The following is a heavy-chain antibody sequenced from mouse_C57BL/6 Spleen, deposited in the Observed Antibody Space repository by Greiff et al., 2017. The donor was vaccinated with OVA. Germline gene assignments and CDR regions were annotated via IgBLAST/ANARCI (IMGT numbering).Heavy chain of an antibody. Sequence: QVQLKESGAELVMPGASVKLSCKASGYTFTSYWMHWVKQRPGQGLEWIGEIDPSDSYTNYNQKFKGKSTLTVDKSSSTAYMQLSSLTSEDSAVYYCARSITTVVAGGDYYFDYWGQGTTLTVSS. J-gene: IGHJ2*01. CDR3: ARSITTVVAGGDYYFDY. CDR2: IDPSDSYT. V-gene: IGHV1-69*01. D-gene: IGHD1-1*01. CDR1: GYTFTSYW.